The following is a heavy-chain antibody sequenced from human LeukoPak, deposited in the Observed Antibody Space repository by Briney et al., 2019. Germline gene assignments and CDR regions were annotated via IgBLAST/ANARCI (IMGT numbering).Heavy chain of an antibody. D-gene: IGHD3-10*01. V-gene: IGHV1-2*02. CDR3: ASAPSGSSFMDV. CDR1: GYTFTGYY. CDR2: INPNSGGT. Sequence: ASVKVSCKASGYTFTGYYMHWVRQAPGQGLEWMGWINPNSGGTNYAQKFQGRVTMTRDTSISTAYMELSSLRSDDTAVYYCASAPSGSSFMDVWGQGTTVTVSS. J-gene: IGHJ6*02.